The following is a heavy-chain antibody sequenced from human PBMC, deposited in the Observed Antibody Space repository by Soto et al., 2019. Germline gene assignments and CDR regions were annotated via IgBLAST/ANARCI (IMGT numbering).Heavy chain of an antibody. CDR2: IYSGGST. CDR1: GFTVSSNY. Sequence: GGSLRLSCAASGFTVSSNYMSWVRQAPGKGLEWVSVIYSGGSTYCADSVKGRFTISRDNSKNTLYLQMNSLRAEDTAVYYCARELAAAAGFDYWGQGTLVTVSS. CDR3: ARELAAAAGFDY. J-gene: IGHJ4*02. V-gene: IGHV3-53*01. D-gene: IGHD6-13*01.